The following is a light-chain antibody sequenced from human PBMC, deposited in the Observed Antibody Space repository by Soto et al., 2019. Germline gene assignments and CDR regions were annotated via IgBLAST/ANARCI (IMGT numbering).Light chain of an antibody. CDR3: QRYGSSPTT. J-gene: IGKJ1*01. CDR2: GAS. Sequence: EIVLAQSPGTLSLSPGARATLSCGASQSVSSSDLAWYQQKPGQAPRLLIYGASSRATGIPDRFSGSGSGTDFTLTISRLEPEDLAVYYCQRYGSSPTTFGQGTKVDIK. V-gene: IGKV3-20*01. CDR1: QSVSSSD.